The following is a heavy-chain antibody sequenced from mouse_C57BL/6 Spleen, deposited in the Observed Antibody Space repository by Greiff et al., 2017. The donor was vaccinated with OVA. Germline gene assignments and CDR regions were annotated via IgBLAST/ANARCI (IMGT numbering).Heavy chain of an antibody. CDR3: AKGGTTVVYRFAY. D-gene: IGHD1-1*01. J-gene: IGHJ3*01. Sequence: VQLQQSGAELVKPGASVKISCKASGYAFSSYWMNWVKQRPGKGLEWIGQIYPGDGNTSYNGKLKGKAPLTADKSSSTAYMQLISLTTEDSAVYFCAKGGTTVVYRFAYWGQGTLVTVSA. V-gene: IGHV1-80*01. CDR2: IYPGDGNT. CDR1: GYAFSSYW.